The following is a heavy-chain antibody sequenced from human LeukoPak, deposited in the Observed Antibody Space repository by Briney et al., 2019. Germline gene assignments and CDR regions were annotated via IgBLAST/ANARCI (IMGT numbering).Heavy chain of an antibody. V-gene: IGHV4-61*02. CDR1: GGSISSGSYY. CDR2: IYTSGST. Sequence: PSQTLSLTCTVSGGSISSGSYYWSWIRQPAGKGLEWIGRIYTSGSTNYNPSLKSRVTISVDTSKNQFSLKLSSVTAADTAVYYCAREAINYGGILRYFDYWGQGTLVTVSS. D-gene: IGHD4-23*01. CDR3: AREAINYGGILRYFDY. J-gene: IGHJ4*02.